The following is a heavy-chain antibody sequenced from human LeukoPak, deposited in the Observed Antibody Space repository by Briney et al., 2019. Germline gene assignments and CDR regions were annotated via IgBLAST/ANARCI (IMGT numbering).Heavy chain of an antibody. CDR2: ISYDGSNK. CDR3: AKGGIADEQKLPVASFGFDY. J-gene: IGHJ4*02. CDR1: GYTFTSYG. V-gene: IGHV3-30*18. Sequence: GASVKVSRKASGYTFTSYGMHWVRQAPGKGLEWVAVISYDGSNKYYADSVKGRFTISRDNSKNTLYPQMNSLRAEDTAVYYCAKGGIADEQKLPVASFGFDYWGQGTLVTVSS. D-gene: IGHD6-13*01.